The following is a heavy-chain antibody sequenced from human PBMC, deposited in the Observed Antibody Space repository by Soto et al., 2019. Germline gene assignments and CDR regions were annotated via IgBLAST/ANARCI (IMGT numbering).Heavy chain of an antibody. CDR2: ITATGGNT. J-gene: IGHJ3*02. Sequence: XVSLRLSCAASGFTFSTYSMTWVRQAPGKGLEWVAHITATGGNTYYADSVRGRFTISRDTSGNTLYLQMNSLRAEDTALYYCAKCMQAYWNYDAHHIWGQGTMVTVSS. V-gene: IGHV3-23*01. D-gene: IGHD1-7*01. CDR1: GFTFSTYS. CDR3: AKCMQAYWNYDAHHI.